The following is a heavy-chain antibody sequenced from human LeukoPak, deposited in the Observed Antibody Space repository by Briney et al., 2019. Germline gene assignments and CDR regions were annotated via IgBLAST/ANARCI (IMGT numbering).Heavy chain of an antibody. J-gene: IGHJ4*02. CDR2: ISASGST. D-gene: IGHD4-11*01. Sequence: SETLSLTCAVSGVSITTYYWSWIRQSAGKGLEWIGRISASGSTNYNPSLRGRVSMSVDTSNNHFSLSLTSVTAADTAIYYCARDKDYILDYWGQGTLVTVSS. CDR1: GVSITTYY. CDR3: ARDKDYILDY. V-gene: IGHV4-4*07.